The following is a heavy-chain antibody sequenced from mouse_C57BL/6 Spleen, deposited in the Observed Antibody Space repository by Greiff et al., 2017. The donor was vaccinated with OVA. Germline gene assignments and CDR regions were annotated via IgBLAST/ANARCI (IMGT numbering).Heavy chain of an antibody. Sequence: VQVVESGAELARPGASVKLSCKASGYTFTSYGISWVKQRTGQGLEWIGEIYPRSGNTYYNEKFKGKATLTADKSSSTAYMELRSLTSEDSAVYFCSRFTTVVAEGWYFDVWGTGTTVTVSS. CDR1: GYTFTSYG. D-gene: IGHD1-1*01. J-gene: IGHJ1*03. V-gene: IGHV1-81*01. CDR3: SRFTTVVAEGWYFDV. CDR2: IYPRSGNT.